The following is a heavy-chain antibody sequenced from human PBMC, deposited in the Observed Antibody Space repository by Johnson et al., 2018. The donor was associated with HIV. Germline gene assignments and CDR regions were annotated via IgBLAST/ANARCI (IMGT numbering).Heavy chain of an antibody. CDR2: ISGSDGAI. D-gene: IGHD2-8*01. J-gene: IGHJ3*02. V-gene: IGHV3-11*04. CDR3: ARSVNAGRPFDI. CDR1: GFTFSDSY. Sequence: QVQLVESGGGWVKPGGSLSLSCAASGFTFSDSYMNWIRQAPGKGLEWVSYISGSDGAIWYADSVKGRFTVSRYNAKNSFYLQMNSLRAEDTAVYYCARSVNAGRPFDIWGQGTLVTVSS.